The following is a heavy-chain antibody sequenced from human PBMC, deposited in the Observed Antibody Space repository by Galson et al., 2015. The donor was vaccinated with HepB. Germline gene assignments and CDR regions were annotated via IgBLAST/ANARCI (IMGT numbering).Heavy chain of an antibody. Sequence: SLRLSCAASGFTFSSYAMSWVRQAPGKGLEWVSAISGSGGSTYYADSVKGRFTISRDNSKNTLYLQMNSLRAEDTAVYYCAKAGGQWLVRRYYFDYWGQGTLVTVSS. CDR3: AKAGGQWLVRRYYFDY. J-gene: IGHJ4*02. CDR1: GFTFSSYA. D-gene: IGHD6-19*01. V-gene: IGHV3-23*01. CDR2: ISGSGGST.